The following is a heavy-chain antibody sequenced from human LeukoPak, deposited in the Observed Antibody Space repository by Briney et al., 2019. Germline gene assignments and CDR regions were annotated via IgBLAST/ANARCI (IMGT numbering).Heavy chain of an antibody. CDR3: ASQSTYYYDSSGYTDAFDI. D-gene: IGHD3-22*01. V-gene: IGHV1-2*02. J-gene: IGHJ3*02. Sequence: ASVKVSCKASGYTFTGYYMHWVRQAPGQGLEWMGWINPNSGGTNYAQKFQGRVTMSRDTSISTAYMELSRLRSDDTAVYYCASQSTYYYDSSGYTDAFDIWGQGTMVTVSS. CDR1: GYTFTGYY. CDR2: INPNSGGT.